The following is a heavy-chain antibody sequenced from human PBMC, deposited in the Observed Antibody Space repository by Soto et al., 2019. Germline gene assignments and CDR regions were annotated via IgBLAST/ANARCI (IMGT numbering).Heavy chain of an antibody. CDR3: VREGGENWFDP. CDR2: IYYSGST. J-gene: IGHJ5*02. Sequence: QVQLQESGPGLVKPSQTLSLTCTVSGGSISSGDYYWSWIRQHPGKGLEWIGYIYYSGSTFYNPSLKKRVTRTLDTSKIQCSLKLSYVTAADTAVYYCVREGGENWFDPWGQGTRVTVSS. D-gene: IGHD3-16*01. V-gene: IGHV4-30-4*01. CDR1: GGSISSGDYY.